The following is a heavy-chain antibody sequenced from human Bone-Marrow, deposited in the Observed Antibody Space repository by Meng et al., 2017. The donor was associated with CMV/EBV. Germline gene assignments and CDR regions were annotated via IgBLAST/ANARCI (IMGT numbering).Heavy chain of an antibody. CDR1: GYTFTGYY. D-gene: IGHD2-2*02. CDR2: INPNSGGT. V-gene: IGHV1-2*02. Sequence: ASVKVSCKASGYTFTGYYMHWARQAPGQGLEWMGWINPNSGGTNYAQKFQGRVTMTRDTSISTAYMELSRLRSDDTAVYYCARDLTGYCSSTSCYTSHYYYGMDVWGQGTTVTVSS. CDR3: ARDLTGYCSSTSCYTSHYYYGMDV. J-gene: IGHJ6*02.